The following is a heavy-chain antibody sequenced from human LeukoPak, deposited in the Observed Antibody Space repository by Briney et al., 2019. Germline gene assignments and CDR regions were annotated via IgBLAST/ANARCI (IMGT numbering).Heavy chain of an antibody. J-gene: IGHJ4*02. Sequence: PSETLSLTCTVSGGSSSHYYWNWIRQPAGKGLEWIGRIYPSGTTDYNPSLKSRISISVDTSKNQFSLKLSSVTAADTAVYFCAKTYSGSSGVFDSWGQGTLVTVSS. V-gene: IGHV4-4*07. CDR2: IYPSGTT. CDR3: AKTYSGSSGVFDS. D-gene: IGHD3-10*01. CDR1: GGSSSHYY.